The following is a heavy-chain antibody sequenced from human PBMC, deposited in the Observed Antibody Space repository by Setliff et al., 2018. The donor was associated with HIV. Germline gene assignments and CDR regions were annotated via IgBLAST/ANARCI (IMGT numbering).Heavy chain of an antibody. V-gene: IGHV3-7*03. D-gene: IGHD1-26*01. J-gene: IGHJ6*03. Sequence: LRLSCGASGFIFSDSWMDWVRQAPGKGLEWVATIKKDGREKYYVDSVKGRFTISRDNARTSLYLEMTNLKVEDTAVYFCASMWKVGAWGRGTLVKTYYYYYMDVWGKGTTVTVSS. CDR3: ASMWKVGAWGRGTLVKTYYYYYMDV. CDR2: IKKDGREK. CDR1: GFIFSDSW.